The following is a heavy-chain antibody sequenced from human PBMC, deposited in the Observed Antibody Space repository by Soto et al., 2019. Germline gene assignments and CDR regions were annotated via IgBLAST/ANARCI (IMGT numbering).Heavy chain of an antibody. CDR3: AREGSSSWYGVFDY. CDR2: TYYRSKWYN. J-gene: IGHJ4*02. V-gene: IGHV6-1*01. CDR1: GDSVSSNSAA. Sequence: QTLSLTCAISGDSVSSNSAAWNWIRQSPSRGLEWLGRTYYRSKWYNDYAVSVKSRITINPDTSKNQFSLQLNTVTPEDTAVYYCAREGSSSWYGVFDYWGQGTLVTVSS. D-gene: IGHD6-13*01.